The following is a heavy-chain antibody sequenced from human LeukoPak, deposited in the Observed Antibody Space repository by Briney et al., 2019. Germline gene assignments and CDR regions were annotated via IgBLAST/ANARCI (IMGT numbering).Heavy chain of an antibody. CDR2: IDSSGTKT. CDR3: ATDETGFLNYFHY. J-gene: IGHJ4*02. D-gene: IGHD3-3*01. CDR1: GFTFSSYT. V-gene: IGHV3-23*01. Sequence: GGSLRLSCAASGFTFSSYTMSWVRQAPGKGLAWVSGIDSSGTKTTYADSVKGRFTISRDNPRNTLYLQMNSLRAEDTAVYYCATDETGFLNYFHYWGQGALVTVSS.